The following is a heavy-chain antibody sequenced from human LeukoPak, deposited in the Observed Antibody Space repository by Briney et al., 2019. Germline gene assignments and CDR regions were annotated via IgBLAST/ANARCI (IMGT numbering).Heavy chain of an antibody. CDR1: GGSISSYY. CDR3: ARLPRGSWYSANPYYYGMDV. Sequence: SETLSLTCTVSGGSISSYYWSWIRQPPGKGLEWIGYIYYSGSTNYNPSLKSRVTISVDTSKNQFSLKLSSVTAADTAVYYCARLPRGSWYSANPYYYGMDVWGQGTTVTVSS. CDR2: IYYSGST. D-gene: IGHD6-13*01. J-gene: IGHJ6*02. V-gene: IGHV4-59*08.